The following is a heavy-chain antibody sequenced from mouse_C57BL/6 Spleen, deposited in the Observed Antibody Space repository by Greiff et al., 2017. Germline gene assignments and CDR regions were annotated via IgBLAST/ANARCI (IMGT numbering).Heavy chain of an antibody. Sequence: VQLVESGPELVKPGASVKISCKASGYAFSSSWMNWVKQRPGKGLEWIGRIYPGDGDTNYNGKFKGKATLTADKSSSTAYMQLSSLTSEDSAVYFCARKRDWDNDFDYWGQGTTLTVSS. CDR3: ARKRDWDNDFDY. CDR1: GYAFSSSW. CDR2: IYPGDGDT. J-gene: IGHJ2*01. D-gene: IGHD4-1*01. V-gene: IGHV1-82*01.